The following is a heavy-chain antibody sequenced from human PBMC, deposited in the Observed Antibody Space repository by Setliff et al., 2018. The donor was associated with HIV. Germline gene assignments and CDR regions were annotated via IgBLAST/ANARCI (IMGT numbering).Heavy chain of an antibody. CDR3: AKDLDIVVVPAAPDAFDI. D-gene: IGHD2-2*03. Sequence: GESLKISCAASGFTFSSYASGWVRQAPGKGLEWVSAISGSGGSTYYADSVKGRFTISSDNSKNTPYLQMNSLRAEDTAVYYCAKDLDIVVVPAAPDAFDIWGQGTMVTVSS. CDR1: GFTFSSYA. V-gene: IGHV3-23*01. CDR2: ISGSGGST. J-gene: IGHJ3*02.